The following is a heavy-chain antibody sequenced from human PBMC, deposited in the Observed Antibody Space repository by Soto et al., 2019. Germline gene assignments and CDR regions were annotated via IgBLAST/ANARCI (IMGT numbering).Heavy chain of an antibody. CDR1: GYTFTSYY. Sequence: ASVEVSCKXSGYTFTSYYMHWVRQAPGQGLEWMGIINPSGGSTSYAQKFQGRVTMTRDTSTSTVYMELSSLRSEDTAVYYCARGTRVLRFLEWSPGDYGMDVWGQGTTVTVSS. V-gene: IGHV1-46*01. CDR3: ARGTRVLRFLEWSPGDYGMDV. J-gene: IGHJ6*02. CDR2: INPSGGST. D-gene: IGHD3-3*01.